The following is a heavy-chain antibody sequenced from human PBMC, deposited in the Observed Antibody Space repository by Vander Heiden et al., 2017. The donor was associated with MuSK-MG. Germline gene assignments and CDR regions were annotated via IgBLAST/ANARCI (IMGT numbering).Heavy chain of an antibody. CDR1: GGTINNYA. J-gene: IGHJ4*02. V-gene: IGHV1-69*01. D-gene: IGHD3-9*01. CDR2: IMPVLGTP. CDR3: ARSLQDFDWTAVDN. Sequence: VHLVHYWAEVKKPGSSVKVSCTSSGGTINNYAINWVRQAPGQGLEWMGGIMPVLGTPSYAQNFQGRLTITADDSTSTVYMELSGLRSEDTAVYYCARSLQDFDWTAVDNWGQGTLVTVSS.